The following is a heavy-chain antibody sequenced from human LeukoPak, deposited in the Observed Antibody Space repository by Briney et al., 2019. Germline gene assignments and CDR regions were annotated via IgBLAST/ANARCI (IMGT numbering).Heavy chain of an antibody. CDR2: IQWNDDST. CDR1: GFTFDDYG. D-gene: IGHD3-10*01. J-gene: IGHJ6*03. Sequence: PGGSLRLSCAASGFTFDDYGMSWVRQAPGKGLEWVSSIQWNDDSTGYADSVKGRFTISRDNAKNSLYLQMKSLRAEDTALYYCARLSAYYYGSYFYYYMDVWGKGTTVTVSS. CDR3: ARLSAYYYGSYFYYYMDV. V-gene: IGHV3-20*04.